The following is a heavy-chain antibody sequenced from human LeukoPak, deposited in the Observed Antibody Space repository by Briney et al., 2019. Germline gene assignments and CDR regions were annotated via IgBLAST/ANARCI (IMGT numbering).Heavy chain of an antibody. CDR3: ARETSGSSDY. V-gene: IGHV3-48*03. CDR1: GFTFSSYE. CDR2: IGTSGRSM. J-gene: IGHJ4*02. D-gene: IGHD3-22*01. Sequence: PGGSLRLSCAASGFTFSSYEMNWVRQTPGKGLEWVSYIGTSGRSMSYADSVKGRFTISRGNAKNTLYLQLNSLRAEDTALYYCARETSGSSDYWGQGTLVTISS.